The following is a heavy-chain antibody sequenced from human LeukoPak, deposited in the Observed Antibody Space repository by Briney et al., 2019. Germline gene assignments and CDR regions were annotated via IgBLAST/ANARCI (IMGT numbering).Heavy chain of an antibody. CDR3: ARVRGWLQQSNWFDP. CDR1: GFTFSSHW. CDR2: IKQDGSEK. Sequence: GSLRLSCTVGGFTFSSHWMSWVRQAPGKGLEWVANIKQDGSEKYYVDSVKGRFTISRDNAKNSLYLQVSSLRDEDTAVYYCARVRGWLQQSNWFDPWGQGTLVTVSS. D-gene: IGHD5-24*01. V-gene: IGHV3-7*05. J-gene: IGHJ5*02.